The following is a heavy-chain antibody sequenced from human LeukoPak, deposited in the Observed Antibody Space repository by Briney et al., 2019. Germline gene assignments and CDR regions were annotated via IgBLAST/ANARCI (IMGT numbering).Heavy chain of an antibody. CDR1: GFTFSSYD. J-gene: IGHJ4*02. CDR3: ARDRWGYSYGGY. V-gene: IGHV3-23*01. CDR2: ISPSGDIL. D-gene: IGHD5-18*01. Sequence: GGSLRLSCAASGFTFSSYDMTWVRQTPGRGLEWVSGISPSGDILYYADSVKGQFTISRDNSKNTVYLQMNSLRAEDTAVYYCARDRWGYSYGGYWGQGTLVTVSS.